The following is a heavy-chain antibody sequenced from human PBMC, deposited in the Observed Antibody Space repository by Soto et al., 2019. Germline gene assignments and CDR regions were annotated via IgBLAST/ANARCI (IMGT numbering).Heavy chain of an antibody. CDR3: ARHKKQQLANWFDP. Sequence: EFLKISFKGSGYSFTSYWISWVREMPGKGLEWMGRIDPSDSYTNYSPSFQGHVTISADKSISTAYLQWSSLKASDTAMYYCARHKKQQLANWFDPWGQGTLVTVSS. V-gene: IGHV5-10-1*01. J-gene: IGHJ5*02. CDR2: IDPSDSYT. CDR1: GYSFTSYW. D-gene: IGHD6-13*01.